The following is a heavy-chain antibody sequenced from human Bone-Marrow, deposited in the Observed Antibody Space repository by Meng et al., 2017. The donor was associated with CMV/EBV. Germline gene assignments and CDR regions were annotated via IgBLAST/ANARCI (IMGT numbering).Heavy chain of an antibody. J-gene: IGHJ5*02. D-gene: IGHD3-16*01. CDR1: GGSISSSSYY. V-gene: IGHV4-39*02. CDR2: MYYSGST. Sequence: SETLSLTCTVSGGSISSSSYYWGWIRQPPGKGLEWIGNMYYSGSTFYSPPLKSRVTISVDTSKNHFSLKLSSVTAADMAVYYCARGNTRMGSWFDPWGQGTLVTVSS. CDR3: ARGNTRMGSWFDP.